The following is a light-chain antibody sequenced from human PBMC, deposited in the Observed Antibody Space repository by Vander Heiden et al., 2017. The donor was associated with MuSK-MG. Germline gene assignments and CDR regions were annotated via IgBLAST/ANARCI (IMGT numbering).Light chain of an antibody. J-gene: IGLJ3*02. Sequence: QSALTQPRSVSGSPGQSVTISCTGTSSDVGGYNYVSWYLQHPGKAPKLMIYDVSKRPAGGSDPFSGSQSGNTSSLTSSGLQAEDEADYYCCSYAGSHTWVFGGGTKLTVL. CDR2: DVS. CDR1: SSDVGGYNY. V-gene: IGLV2-11*01. CDR3: CSYAGSHTWV.